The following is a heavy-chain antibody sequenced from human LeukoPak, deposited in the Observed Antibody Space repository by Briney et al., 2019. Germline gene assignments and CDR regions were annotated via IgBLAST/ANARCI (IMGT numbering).Heavy chain of an antibody. CDR3: ARNTARANY. CDR2: INHSGST. Sequence: SETLSLTCSVSGGSISTAYWSWIRQPTGKGLEWIGEINHSGSTNYNPSLKSRVTISVDTSKNQFSLKLSSVTAADTAVYYCARNTARANYWGQGTLVTVSS. V-gene: IGHV4-34*01. J-gene: IGHJ4*02. CDR1: GGSISTAY. D-gene: IGHD5-18*01.